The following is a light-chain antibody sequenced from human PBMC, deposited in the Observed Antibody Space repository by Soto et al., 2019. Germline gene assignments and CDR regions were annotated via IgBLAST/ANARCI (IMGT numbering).Light chain of an antibody. CDR1: SGDVGSYNR. J-gene: IGLJ1*01. Sequence: QSALTQHPSVSGSPGQSVTISCTGTSGDVGSYNRVSWYQQPPGTAPKLMIYEVSNRPSGVPDRFSGSKSGNTASLTISGLQAEDEADYYCSSYTSSTTLYVFGTGTKLTVL. CDR3: SSYTSSTTLYV. CDR2: EVS. V-gene: IGLV2-18*02.